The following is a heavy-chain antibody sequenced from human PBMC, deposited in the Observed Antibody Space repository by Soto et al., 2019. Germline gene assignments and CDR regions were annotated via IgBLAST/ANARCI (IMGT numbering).Heavy chain of an antibody. D-gene: IGHD6-13*01. V-gene: IGHV4-59*01. Sequence: QVQLQESGPGLVKPSETLSLTCSVSGGSISGYYWSWIRQPPGKGLESIGYIHYSGSTNYNPSLKSRVIISPDTPKNQFSLKLSSVTAADTAVSYCASGYFTAFDIWGQGTMVTVS. CDR1: GGSISGYY. CDR3: ASGYFTAFDI. CDR2: IHYSGST. J-gene: IGHJ3*02.